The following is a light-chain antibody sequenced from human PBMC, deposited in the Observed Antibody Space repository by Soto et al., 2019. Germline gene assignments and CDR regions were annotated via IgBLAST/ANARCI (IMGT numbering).Light chain of an antibody. CDR1: QTISSW. CDR3: QHYNSYSEA. CDR2: KAS. J-gene: IGKJ1*01. Sequence: DIRMTQSPSTLSGSVGDRVTITCRASQTISSWLAWYQQKPGKAPKLLIYKASTLKSGVPSRFSGSGSGTEFTLTISSLQPDDFATYYCQHYNSYSEAFGQGTQGGYK. V-gene: IGKV1-5*03.